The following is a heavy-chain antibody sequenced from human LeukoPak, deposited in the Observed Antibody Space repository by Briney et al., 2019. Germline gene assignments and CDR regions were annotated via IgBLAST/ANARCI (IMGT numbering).Heavy chain of an antibody. J-gene: IGHJ6*02. CDR3: ARVANITTFGMDV. Sequence: GGSLRLSCAASGFTFSSFGMHWVRQAPGKGLEWVAVIWYDGSKKYYADSVKGRFTISRDNSKNTLYLQMNSLRAEDTAVYYCARVANITTFGMDVWGQGTTVTVSS. CDR2: IWYDGSKK. D-gene: IGHD3-9*01. V-gene: IGHV3-33*08. CDR1: GFTFSSFG.